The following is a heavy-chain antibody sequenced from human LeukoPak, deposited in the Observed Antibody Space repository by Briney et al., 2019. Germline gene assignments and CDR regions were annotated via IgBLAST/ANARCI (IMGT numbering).Heavy chain of an antibody. J-gene: IGHJ4*02. Sequence: GGSLTLSCAASGFTFGNYWMSWVRQAPGKGLEWVANMKEDGSEKYYVDSVLDRFTISRDNAKNSLFLQMSSLRVEDTALYYCARSAGQWRGLDYWGQGNLVTVSS. V-gene: IGHV3-7*01. CDR2: MKEDGSEK. CDR1: GFTFGNYW. CDR3: ARSAGQWRGLDY. D-gene: IGHD1-1*01.